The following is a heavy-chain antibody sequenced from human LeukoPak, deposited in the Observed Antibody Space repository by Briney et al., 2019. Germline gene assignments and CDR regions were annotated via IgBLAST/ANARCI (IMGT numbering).Heavy chain of an antibody. CDR1: GGSVTSSTHF. Sequence: PSETLSLTRTVSGGSVTSSTHFWGWVRQAPGKGLEWIGSIYFTGTTVFYNPSLKSRVTLSVDTSKNQFSLSLNSLTAADTAVYYCAREESGTSPSYVFYFYMDVWGQGTLVTVSS. CDR2: IYFTGTTV. V-gene: IGHV4-39*07. D-gene: IGHD2/OR15-2a*01. J-gene: IGHJ4*02. CDR3: AREESGTSPSYVFYFYMDV.